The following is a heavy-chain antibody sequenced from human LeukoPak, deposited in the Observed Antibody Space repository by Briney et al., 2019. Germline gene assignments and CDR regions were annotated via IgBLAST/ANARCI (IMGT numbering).Heavy chain of an antibody. CDR1: GGSISSGGYY. CDR3: ARVPKIYCSGGSCPREYYFDY. CDR2: IYYSGST. D-gene: IGHD2-15*01. V-gene: IGHV4-31*03. Sequence: SETLSLTCTVPGGSISSGGYYWSWIRQHPGKGLEWIGYIYYSGSTYYSPSLKRRVTISADTPKNQFSLKLSSVTAADTAVYYCARVPKIYCSGGSCPREYYFDYWGQGTLVTVSS. J-gene: IGHJ4*02.